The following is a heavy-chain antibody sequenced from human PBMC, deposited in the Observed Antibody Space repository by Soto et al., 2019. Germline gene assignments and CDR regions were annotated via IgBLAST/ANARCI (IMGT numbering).Heavy chain of an antibody. CDR1: GFTFTSSA. V-gene: IGHV1-58*01. J-gene: IGHJ4*02. CDR2: IVVGRGNT. D-gene: IGHD4-17*01. CDR3: AADRNDYGGNADY. Sequence: ASVKVSCKASGFTFTSSAVQWVRQARGQRLEWIGWIVVGRGNTNYAQKFQERVTITRDMSTSTAYMELSSLRSEDTAVYYCAADRNDYGGNADYWGQGTLVTVSS.